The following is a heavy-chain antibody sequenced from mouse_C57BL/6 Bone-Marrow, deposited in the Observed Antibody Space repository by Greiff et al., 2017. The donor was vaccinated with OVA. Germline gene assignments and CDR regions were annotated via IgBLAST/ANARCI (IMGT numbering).Heavy chain of an antibody. Sequence: QVQLQQPGAELVKPGASVKLSCKASGYTFTSYWMHWVKQKPGRGLEWIGRIDPNSGGTKYNEKFKSKATLTVDKPSSTAYMQLSSRTSEDSAVYYCARETFYGYDEVPFAYWGQGTLVTVSA. CDR3: ARETFYGYDEVPFAY. V-gene: IGHV1-72*01. D-gene: IGHD2-2*01. CDR1: GYTFTSYW. J-gene: IGHJ3*01. CDR2: IDPNSGGT.